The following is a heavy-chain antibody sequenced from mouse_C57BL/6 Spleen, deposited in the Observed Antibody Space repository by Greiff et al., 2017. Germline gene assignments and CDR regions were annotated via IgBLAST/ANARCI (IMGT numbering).Heavy chain of an antibody. CDR1: GFTFSDYG. V-gene: IGHV5-17*01. CDR2: ISSGSSTI. CDR3: ARVLTGYFDY. J-gene: IGHJ2*01. Sequence: EVKLQESGGGLVKPGGSLKLSCAASGFTFSDYGMHWVRQAPEKGLEWVAYISSGSSTIYYADTVKGRFTISRDNAKNTLFLQMTSLRSEDTAMYYCARVLTGYFDYWGQGTTLTVSA. D-gene: IGHD4-1*01.